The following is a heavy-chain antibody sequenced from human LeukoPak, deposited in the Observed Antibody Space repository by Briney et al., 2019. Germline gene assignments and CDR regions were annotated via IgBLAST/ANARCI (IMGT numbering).Heavy chain of an antibody. Sequence: GGSLRLSCAASGFTFSSYEMNWLRQAPGKGLEWVSYISSSGSTIYYADSVKGRFTISRDNAKNSLYLQMSSLRAEDTAVYYCVRDISMAVPGLRHWGQGTLVTVSS. D-gene: IGHD6-19*01. V-gene: IGHV3-48*03. CDR3: VRDISMAVPGLRH. CDR1: GFTFSSYE. CDR2: ISSSGSTI. J-gene: IGHJ1*01.